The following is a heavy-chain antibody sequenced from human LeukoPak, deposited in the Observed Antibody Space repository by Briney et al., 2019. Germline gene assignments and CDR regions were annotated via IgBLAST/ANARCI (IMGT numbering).Heavy chain of an antibody. D-gene: IGHD4-17*01. J-gene: IGHJ5*02. CDR3: AMQVGIYGDYNNWFDP. CDR2: INHSGST. V-gene: IGHV4-34*01. CDR1: GGSFSGYY. Sequence: KPSETLSLTCAVYGGSFSGYYWSWIRQPLGKGLEWIGEINHSGSTNYNPSLKSRATMSLDSSKNQFSLRLTSVTAADMAVYYCAMQVGIYGDYNNWFDPWGQGARVTVSS.